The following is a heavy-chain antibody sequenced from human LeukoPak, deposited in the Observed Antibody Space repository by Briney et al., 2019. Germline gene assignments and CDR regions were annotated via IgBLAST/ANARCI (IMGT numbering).Heavy chain of an antibody. J-gene: IGHJ4*02. CDR1: GFTFSSYA. Sequence: TGGSLRLSCAASGFTFSSYAMSWVRQAPGKQLQWVSDISGSGGSTYYADSVKGRFTISRDNSKNTLYLQMNSLRAEDAAVYYCAKYGIGAVAGFDYWGQGTLVTVSS. D-gene: IGHD6-19*01. V-gene: IGHV3-23*01. CDR3: AKYGIGAVAGFDY. CDR2: ISGSGGST.